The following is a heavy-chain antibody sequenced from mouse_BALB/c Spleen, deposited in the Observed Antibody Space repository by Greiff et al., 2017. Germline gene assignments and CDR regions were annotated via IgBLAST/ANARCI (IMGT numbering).Heavy chain of an antibody. CDR3: ARITTVVRYFDV. CDR2: IDPANGNT. D-gene: IGHD1-1*01. Sequence: EVMLQQSGAELVKPGASVKLSCTASGFNIKDTYMHWVKQRPEQGLEWIGRIDPANGNTKYDPKFQGKATITADTSSNTAYLQLSSLTSEDTAVYYCARITTVVRYFDVWGAGTTVTVSS. CDR1: GFNIKDTY. V-gene: IGHV14-3*02. J-gene: IGHJ1*01.